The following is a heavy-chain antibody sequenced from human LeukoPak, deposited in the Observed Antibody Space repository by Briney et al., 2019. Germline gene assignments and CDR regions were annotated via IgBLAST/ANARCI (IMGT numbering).Heavy chain of an antibody. J-gene: IGHJ4*02. CDR1: GFTFSNYW. CDR2: INTDGNIT. D-gene: IGHD2-2*01. CDR3: ARLVCSTIPCYGKFYFDS. Sequence: PGVSLRLSCAASGFTFSNYWMHWVRQAPGKGPVWVSRINTDGNITTYADSVKGRFSISRDNAKNALYLQMNSLRAEDTAVYYCARLVCSTIPCYGKFYFDSWGQGTLVPVSS. V-gene: IGHV3-74*01.